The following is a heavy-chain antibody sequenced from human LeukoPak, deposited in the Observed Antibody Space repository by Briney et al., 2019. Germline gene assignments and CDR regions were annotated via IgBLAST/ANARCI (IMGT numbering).Heavy chain of an antibody. CDR1: GGSISSYY. D-gene: IGHD4-4*01. Sequence: SETLSLTCTVSGGSISSYYWSWIRQPPGKGLEWIGYIYYSGSTNYNPSLKSQVTISVDTSKNQFSLKLSSVTAADTAVYYCARMTTVTTPLAYYYYGMDVWGQGTTVTVSS. J-gene: IGHJ6*02. CDR2: IYYSGST. CDR3: ARMTTVTTPLAYYYYGMDV. V-gene: IGHV4-59*01.